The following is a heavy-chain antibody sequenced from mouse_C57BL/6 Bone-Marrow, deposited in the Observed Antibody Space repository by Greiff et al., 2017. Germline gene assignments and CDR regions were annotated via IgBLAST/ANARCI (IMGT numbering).Heavy chain of an antibody. CDR1: GYTFTSYG. Sequence: QVHVKQSGAELARPGASVKLSCKASGYTFTSYGISWVKQRPGQGLEWIGEIYPRSGNTYYNEKFKGKATLTADKSSSTAYMELRSLTSEDSAVYYCASHFYSYGSSHWYFDVWGTGTTVTVSS. J-gene: IGHJ1*03. CDR3: ASHFYSYGSSHWYFDV. V-gene: IGHV1-81*01. CDR2: IYPRSGNT. D-gene: IGHD1-1*01.